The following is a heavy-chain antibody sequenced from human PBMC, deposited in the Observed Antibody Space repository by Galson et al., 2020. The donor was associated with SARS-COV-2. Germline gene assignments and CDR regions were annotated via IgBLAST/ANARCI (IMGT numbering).Heavy chain of an antibody. Sequence: GGSLRLSCAASGFTFSSYAMHWVRQAPGKGLEWVAVISYDGSNKYYADSVKGRFTISRDNSKNTLYLQMNSLRVEDTAVYYCASQWLVDGPPPNYYYYGMDVWGQGTTVTVSS. CDR2: ISYDGSNK. J-gene: IGHJ6*02. CDR3: ASQWLVDGPPPNYYYYGMDV. CDR1: GFTFSSYA. V-gene: IGHV3-30-3*01. D-gene: IGHD6-19*01.